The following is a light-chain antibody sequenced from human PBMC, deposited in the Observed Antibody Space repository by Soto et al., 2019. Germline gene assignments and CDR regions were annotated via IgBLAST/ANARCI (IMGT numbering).Light chain of an antibody. V-gene: IGKV3-20*01. CDR3: QQYGTSQWT. J-gene: IGKJ1*01. CDR1: QSVSSSY. CDR2: GAS. Sequence: EIVLTQSPGTLSLSPGERATLSCRASQSVSSSYLAWYQQKPGQSPRLLIYGASSRATGVPDRFSGSGSGKDFTLTIYRLEPEEFAVYYCQQYGTSQWTFGQGTKVEIK.